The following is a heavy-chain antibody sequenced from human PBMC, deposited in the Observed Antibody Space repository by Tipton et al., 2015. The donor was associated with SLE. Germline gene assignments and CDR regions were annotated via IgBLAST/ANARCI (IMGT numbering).Heavy chain of an antibody. D-gene: IGHD6-19*01. J-gene: IGHJ4*02. CDR3: ATDIAVAAPLDF. Sequence: TLSLTCAVYGGSFSGYYWSWIRQPPGKGLEWIGEINHSGGTNYNPSLKSRVTISVDTSKNQFSLKLSSVTAADTAVYYCATDIAVAAPLDFWGQGTLVTVSS. CDR1: GGSFSGYY. V-gene: IGHV4-34*01. CDR2: INHSGGT.